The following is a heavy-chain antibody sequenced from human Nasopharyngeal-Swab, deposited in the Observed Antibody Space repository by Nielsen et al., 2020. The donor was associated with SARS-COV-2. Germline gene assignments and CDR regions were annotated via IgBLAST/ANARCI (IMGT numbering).Heavy chain of an antibody. CDR2: ISFDGRRT. V-gene: IGHV3-30-3*02. CDR3: AKEGPGMFGVVGLDV. D-gene: IGHD3-3*01. Sequence: VCQAPGKGLEWVAVISFDGRRTYYADSVKGRFTISRDNSKDTLYLQMNSLRPEDMAVYTCAKEGPGMFGVVGLDVWGQGTTVTVSS. J-gene: IGHJ6*02.